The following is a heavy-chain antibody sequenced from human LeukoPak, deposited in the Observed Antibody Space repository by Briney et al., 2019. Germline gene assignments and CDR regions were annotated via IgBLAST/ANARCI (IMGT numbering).Heavy chain of an antibody. D-gene: IGHD3-3*01. V-gene: IGHV1-69*13. J-gene: IGHJ5*02. CDR1: GGTFSSYA. CDR3: ARDLGHPVTIFSLDP. Sequence: SVKGSCKASGGTFSSYAISWVRQAPGQGLEWMGGIIPIFGTANYAQKFQGRVTFTADESTSTAYMELSSLRSEDTAVYYCARDLGHPVTIFSLDPWGQGTLVTVSS. CDR2: IIPIFGTA.